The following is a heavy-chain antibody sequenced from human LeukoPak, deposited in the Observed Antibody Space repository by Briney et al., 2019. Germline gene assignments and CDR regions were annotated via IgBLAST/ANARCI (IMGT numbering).Heavy chain of an antibody. CDR3: GMSGDRVPLQDDVFDV. J-gene: IGHJ3*01. V-gene: IGHV5-51*01. D-gene: IGHD1-26*01. Sequence: GESLKISCKVSGYSFTSYFIGWVRQMPGKGLEWMGMIYPGDSGPTYSPSFQGQVTISVDTSINTAYLQWSSLQASDTAMYYCGMSGDRVPLQDDVFDVWGQGTMVTVST. CDR2: IYPGDSGP. CDR1: GYSFTSYF.